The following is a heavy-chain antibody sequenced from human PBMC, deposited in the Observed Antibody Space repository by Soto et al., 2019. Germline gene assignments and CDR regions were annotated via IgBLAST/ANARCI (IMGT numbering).Heavy chain of an antibody. CDR3: AKELHYGDYIFDVFQG. CDR1: GFTFSSYA. CDR2: IRGSGTPT. J-gene: IGHJ3*01. Sequence: GGSLRLSCSASGFTFSSYAVSWVRQAPGKGLEWVSAIRGSGTPTYYADSVKGRFTISRDNSRNTLYLQMNSLTAADTAVYYCAKELHYGDYIFDVFQGCGKGTMVTV. D-gene: IGHD4-17*01. V-gene: IGHV3-23*01.